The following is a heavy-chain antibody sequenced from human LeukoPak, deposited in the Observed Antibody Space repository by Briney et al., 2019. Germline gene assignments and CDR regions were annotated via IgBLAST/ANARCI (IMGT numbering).Heavy chain of an antibody. Sequence: PSETLSLTCTVSGGSISGSYWNWIRQPPGKGLEWIVYIYYSGATYYSPSLKSLVTISVDTSQNQFSLNLNSVTAADTAVYYCARYDSSSAGFDFWGQGTLVTVSS. V-gene: IGHV4-59*01. CDR1: GGSISGSY. CDR2: IYYSGAT. D-gene: IGHD3-22*01. CDR3: ARYDSSSAGFDF. J-gene: IGHJ4*02.